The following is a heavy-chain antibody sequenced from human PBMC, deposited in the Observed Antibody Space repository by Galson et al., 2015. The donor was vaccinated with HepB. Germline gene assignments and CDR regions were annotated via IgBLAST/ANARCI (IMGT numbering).Heavy chain of an antibody. D-gene: IGHD6-19*01. V-gene: IGHV1-18*01. Sequence: CKASGYTFINYGISWVRQAPGQGLEWLGWISTFNGNTNYAQKLQGRVTMTTDTSTSTAYMDLRGLRSDDTAMYYCARGYSSGLTTSYYYGMDVWGQGTTVTVSS. CDR1: GYTFINYG. J-gene: IGHJ6*02. CDR3: ARGYSSGLTTSYYYGMDV. CDR2: ISTFNGNT.